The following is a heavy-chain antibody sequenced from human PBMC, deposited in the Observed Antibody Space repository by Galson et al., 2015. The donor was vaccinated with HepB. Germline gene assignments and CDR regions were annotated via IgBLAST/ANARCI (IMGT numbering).Heavy chain of an antibody. CDR1: GGSISTYY. D-gene: IGHD6-19*01. CDR3: ARMRTGWRDGFDF. J-gene: IGHJ3*01. CDR2: IYDTGSP. Sequence: ETLSLTCTVSGGSISTYYWSWIRQSPRKGLEYIGFIYDTGSPNYNPSLKSRVTISLDRSKNQFSLRLNSVSTADTAVYYCARMRTGWRDGFDFWGQGTAVTVSS. V-gene: IGHV4-59*01.